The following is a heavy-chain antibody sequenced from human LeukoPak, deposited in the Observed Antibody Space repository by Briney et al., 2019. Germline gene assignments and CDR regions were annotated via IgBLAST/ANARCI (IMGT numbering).Heavy chain of an antibody. J-gene: IGHJ4*02. Sequence: SETLSLTCAVYGGSVSGYYWSWIRQPPGKGLEWIGEINHSGSTNYNPSLKSRVTISVDTSKNQFSLKLSSVTAADTAVYYCARARTYYDFWSGYYTGPYYFDYWGQGTLVTVSS. CDR3: ARARTYYDFWSGYYTGPYYFDY. D-gene: IGHD3-3*01. CDR1: GGSVSGYY. V-gene: IGHV4-34*01. CDR2: INHSGST.